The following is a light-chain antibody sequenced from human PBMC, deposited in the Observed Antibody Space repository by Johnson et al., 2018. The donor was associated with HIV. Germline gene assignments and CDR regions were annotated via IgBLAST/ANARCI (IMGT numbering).Light chain of an antibody. J-gene: IGLJ1*01. Sequence: QSVLTQPPSMSAAPGQRVAISCSGSSSNIENNYVSWYQQFPGTAPKLLIYDNNKRSSGLPDRFSGSKSATSATLGITGRQTGDEADYYCGTWDSSLTLYVFGTGTKVTVL. CDR3: GTWDSSLTLYV. CDR2: DNN. CDR1: SSNIENNY. V-gene: IGLV1-51*01.